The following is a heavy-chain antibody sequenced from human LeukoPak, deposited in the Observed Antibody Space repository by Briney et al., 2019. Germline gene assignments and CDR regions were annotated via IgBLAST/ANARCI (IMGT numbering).Heavy chain of an antibody. D-gene: IGHD6-13*01. J-gene: IGHJ5*02. CDR3: ARGRTGYSSSWSKSWFDP. CDR1: GVSSSSYY. V-gene: IGHV4-59*01. CDR2: IYYSGST. Sequence: ASETLSLTCTVSGVSSSSYYWSWIRQPPGKGLEWLGYIYYSGSTNYNTSLKSRVTISGDTSKNQFSLKLSSVTAADTAVYYCARGRTGYSSSWSKSWFDPWGQGTLVTVSS.